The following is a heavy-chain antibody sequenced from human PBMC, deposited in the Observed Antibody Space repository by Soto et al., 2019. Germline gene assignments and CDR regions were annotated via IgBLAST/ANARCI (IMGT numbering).Heavy chain of an antibody. CDR3: ARGPLWTNYFDY. Sequence: EVQLVESGGGLVQPGGSLRLSCAVSGFTFSTYWMHWVRQAPGKGLVWVSRINSDGSDIDYADSVKGRFTISRDNAKSTLFLQMNSLRAEDTAVYYCARGPLWTNYFDYGGQGTLVTVSS. V-gene: IGHV3-74*01. CDR1: GFTFSTYW. D-gene: IGHD2-21*01. J-gene: IGHJ4*02. CDR2: INSDGSDI.